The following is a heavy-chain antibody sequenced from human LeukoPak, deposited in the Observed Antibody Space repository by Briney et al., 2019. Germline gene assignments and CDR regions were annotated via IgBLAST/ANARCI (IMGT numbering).Heavy chain of an antibody. J-gene: IGHJ4*02. CDR1: GFTFSNYY. CDR2: ISNTGTSI. CDR3: AKDLEMATINDY. Sequence: PGGSLRLSCAASGFTFSNYYMSWIRQAPGKGLEWVSYISNTGTSISYADSVKGRLTISRDNSKNTLYLQMNSLRAEDTAVYYCAKDLEMATINDYWGQGTLVTVSS. V-gene: IGHV3-11*01. D-gene: IGHD5-24*01.